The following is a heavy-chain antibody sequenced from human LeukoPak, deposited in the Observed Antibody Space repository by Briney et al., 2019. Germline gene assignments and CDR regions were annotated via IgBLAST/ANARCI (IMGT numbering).Heavy chain of an antibody. J-gene: IGHJ4*02. CDR2: INQDGSQR. V-gene: IGHV3-7*01. Sequence: GGSLRLSCAASGFTFSTYWMSWVRQAPGKGLEWVASINQDGSQRRYVDSVQGRFTISRDNTKNSLFLQMNSLRAEDTAVYYCARLKDDVTKLDYWGQGTLVTVSS. CDR3: ARLKDDVTKLDY. D-gene: IGHD2-8*01. CDR1: GFTFSTYW.